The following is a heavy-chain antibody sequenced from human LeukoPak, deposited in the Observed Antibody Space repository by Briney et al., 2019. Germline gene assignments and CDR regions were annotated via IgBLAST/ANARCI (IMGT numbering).Heavy chain of an antibody. Sequence: SVKVSCKASGGTFSRYAISWVRQAPGQGLEWMGGIIPIFDTANYAQKFQGRVTITTDESTSTAYMELSSLRSEDTAVYYCARGDILTGHGFDYWGQGTLVTVSS. CDR2: IIPIFDTA. CDR3: ARGDILTGHGFDY. J-gene: IGHJ4*02. CDR1: GGTFSRYA. V-gene: IGHV1-69*05. D-gene: IGHD3-9*01.